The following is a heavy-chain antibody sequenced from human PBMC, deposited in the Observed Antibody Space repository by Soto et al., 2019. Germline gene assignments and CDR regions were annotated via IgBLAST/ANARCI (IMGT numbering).Heavy chain of an antibody. CDR2: ISSSSSYI. CDR3: ARRRKGGHCSSTSCYGSGMDV. Sequence: GGALRVSCAASGFTFSSYSMNWVRQAPGKGLEWVSSISSSSSYIYYADSVKGRFTISRDNAKNSLYLQMNSLRAEDTAVYYCARRRKGGHCSSTSCYGSGMDVCGQGTTVTVSS. CDR1: GFTFSSYS. D-gene: IGHD2-2*01. V-gene: IGHV3-21*01. J-gene: IGHJ6*02.